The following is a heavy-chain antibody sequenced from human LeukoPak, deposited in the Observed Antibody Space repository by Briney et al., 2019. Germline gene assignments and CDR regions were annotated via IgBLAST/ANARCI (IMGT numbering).Heavy chain of an antibody. D-gene: IGHD5-24*01. CDR3: ARGAEMATIDDDAFDI. CDR2: ISAYNGNT. J-gene: IGHJ3*02. CDR1: GYTFTSYG. V-gene: IGHV1-18*01. Sequence: ASVKVSCKASGYTFTSYGISWVRQAPGQGLEWMGWISAYNGNTNYAQKLQGRVTMTTDTSTSTAYMELRSLRSDDTAVYYCARGAEMATIDDDAFDIWGQGTMVTVSS.